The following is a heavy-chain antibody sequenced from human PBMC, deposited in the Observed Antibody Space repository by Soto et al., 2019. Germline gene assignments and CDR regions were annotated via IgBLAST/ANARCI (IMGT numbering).Heavy chain of an antibody. CDR1: GGTFSSYA. CDR2: IIPIFGTA. Sequence: QVQLVQSGAEVKKPGSSVKVSCKASGGTFSSYAISWVRQAPGQGLEWMGGIIPIFGTANYAQKFQGRVTNTADESTSTAEMELSSLRSEDTAVYNCARSTIVVVAAVPSEGGMDVWGQGTTVTVSS. V-gene: IGHV1-69*12. CDR3: ARSTIVVVAAVPSEGGMDV. J-gene: IGHJ6*02. D-gene: IGHD2-21*02.